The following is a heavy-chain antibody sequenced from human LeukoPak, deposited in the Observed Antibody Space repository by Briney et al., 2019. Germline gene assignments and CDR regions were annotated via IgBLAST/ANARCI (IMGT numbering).Heavy chain of an antibody. Sequence: AGTLRLSCSASGFTFSTYWMSWVRQAPGKGLEWVANIKQDGSAKYYVDSVKGRFTISSDNAKNSLYLQMNSLRAEDTAVYYCARGGAYSSSPFDYWGHGTLVTVSS. CDR2: IKQDGSAK. CDR3: ARGGAYSSSPFDY. V-gene: IGHV3-7*01. D-gene: IGHD6-6*01. J-gene: IGHJ4*01. CDR1: GFTFSTYW.